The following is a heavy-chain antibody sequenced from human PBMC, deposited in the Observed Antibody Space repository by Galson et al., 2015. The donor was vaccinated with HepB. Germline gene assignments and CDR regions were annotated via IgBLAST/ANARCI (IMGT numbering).Heavy chain of an antibody. Sequence: LRLSCAASGFTFSNYWMNWVRQAPGKGLEWVANIKQDGSEKHYVESVEGRFTIFRDNAKNSVDLQMSSLRAEDTAVYYCARASYGDWGSDAFDIWGQGTMVTVSS. V-gene: IGHV3-7*01. CDR2: IKQDGSEK. CDR1: GFTFSNYW. D-gene: IGHD4-17*01. CDR3: ARASYGDWGSDAFDI. J-gene: IGHJ3*02.